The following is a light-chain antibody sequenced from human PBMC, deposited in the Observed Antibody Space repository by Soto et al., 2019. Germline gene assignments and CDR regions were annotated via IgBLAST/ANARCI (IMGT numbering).Light chain of an antibody. Sequence: QVRESPASVSARVGDRVTITRRTSQSISSYLNWYQQKPGKAPKRLIYAASSLQSGVPSRFIYSGSGTESTLGSLQADDDTTYDWQQSYRTPIVVGQDTRLE. V-gene: IGKV1-39*01. CDR3: QQSYRTPIV. J-gene: IGKJ5*01. CDR2: AAS. CDR1: QSISSY.